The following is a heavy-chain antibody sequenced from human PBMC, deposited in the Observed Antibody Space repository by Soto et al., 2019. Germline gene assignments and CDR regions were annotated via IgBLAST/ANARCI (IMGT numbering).Heavy chain of an antibody. D-gene: IGHD2-8*01. CDR1: GGSVNSGGYS. V-gene: IGHV4-30-2*01. CDR3: ARGVLA. Sequence: SETLSLTCSVSGGSVNSGGYSWSWIRQPPGKGLEWIGFISPSGSPAYNPSLRSRVTISVDRSNNQISLELSSVTAADTAVYYCARGVLAWGPGTLVTVSS. CDR2: ISPSGSP. J-gene: IGHJ5*02.